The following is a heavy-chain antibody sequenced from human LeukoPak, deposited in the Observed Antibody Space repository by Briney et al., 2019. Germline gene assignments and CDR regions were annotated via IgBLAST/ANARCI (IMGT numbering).Heavy chain of an antibody. V-gene: IGHV4-31*03. Sequence: SETLSLTCNVSGVSVSDGRYYWTWIRQHPGKGLEWIGYKNYGGSAKYNPSLKSRLTISIDTSKNQFSLQLSSVTAADTATYYCATPYCSGISCLDVFNMWGQGTRVTVSS. CDR3: ATPYCSGISCLDVFNM. CDR1: GVSVSDGRYY. D-gene: IGHD2-2*01. CDR2: KNYGGSA. J-gene: IGHJ3*02.